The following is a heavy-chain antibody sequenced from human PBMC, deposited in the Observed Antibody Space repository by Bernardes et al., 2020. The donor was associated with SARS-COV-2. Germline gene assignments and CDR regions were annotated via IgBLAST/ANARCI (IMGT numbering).Heavy chain of an antibody. D-gene: IGHD3-22*01. J-gene: IGHJ4*02. CDR2: IYIGGET. Sequence: GGSLRLSCAASGFTVSSNYMSWVRQAPGKGLEWVSVIYIGGETYYADSVKGRFNISRDNSKNTLYLQMNSLRAEDTALYYCARARYYESSGHLDCWGQGTLVTVSS. CDR3: ARARYYESSGHLDC. CDR1: GFTVSSNY. V-gene: IGHV3-66*01.